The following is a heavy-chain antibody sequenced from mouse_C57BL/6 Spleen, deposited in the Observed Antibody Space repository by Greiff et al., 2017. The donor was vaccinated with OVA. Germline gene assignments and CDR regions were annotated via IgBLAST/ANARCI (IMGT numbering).Heavy chain of an antibody. CDR2: IYPSSGNT. CDR1: GYTFTSYG. D-gene: IGHD1-1*01. CDR3: ARGDYGSSWGYFDV. J-gene: IGHJ1*03. Sequence: VQLQESGAELARPGASVKLSCKASGYTFTSYGISWVKQRTGQGLEWIGEIYPSSGNTYYNEKFKGKATLTADKSSSTAYMELRCLTSEDSAVYCCARGDYGSSWGYFDVWGTGTTVTVSS. V-gene: IGHV1-81*01.